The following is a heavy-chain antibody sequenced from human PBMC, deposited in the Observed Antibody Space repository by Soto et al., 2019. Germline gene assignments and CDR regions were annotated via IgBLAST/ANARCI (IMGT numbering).Heavy chain of an antibody. CDR3: AKGHIAAAGTDY. CDR1: GFTFSSYG. J-gene: IGHJ4*02. D-gene: IGHD6-13*01. Sequence: GGSLRLSCAASGFTFSSYGMHWVRQAPGKGLEWVAVISYDGSNKYYADSVKGRFTISRDNSKNTLYLQMNSLRAEDTAVYYCAKGHIAAAGTDYWGQGTLVTVSS. V-gene: IGHV3-30*18. CDR2: ISYDGSNK.